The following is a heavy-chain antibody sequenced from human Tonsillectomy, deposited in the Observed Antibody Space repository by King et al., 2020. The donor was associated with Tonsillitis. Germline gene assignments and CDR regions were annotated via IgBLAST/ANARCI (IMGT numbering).Heavy chain of an antibody. CDR1: GFSFSTYA. Sequence: VQLVESGGGLVQPGGSLRLSCSASGFSFSTYAIHWVRQAPGKGLEYVSGITRHGDSTYYADSVKGRFIISRDNSKNTVYLQMSSLRAEDTAVYHCVKGFYSSSPQIDAFDIWGQGTQVTVSS. CDR3: VKGFYSSSPQIDAFDI. J-gene: IGHJ3*02. V-gene: IGHV3-64D*06. CDR2: ITRHGDST. D-gene: IGHD6-13*01.